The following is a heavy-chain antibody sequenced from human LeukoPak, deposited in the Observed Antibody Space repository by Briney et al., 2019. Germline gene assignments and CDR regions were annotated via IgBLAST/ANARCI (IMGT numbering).Heavy chain of an antibody. CDR1: GGSFSGYY. CDR2: IYYSGST. J-gene: IGHJ4*02. D-gene: IGHD3-10*01. Sequence: SETLSLTCAVYGGSFSGYYWSWIRQPPGKGLEWIGSIYYSGSTYYNPSLKSRVTISLDTSKNQFSLKLSSVTAADTAVYYCARQTMVRGNDYWGQGTLVTVSS. CDR3: ARQTMVRGNDY. V-gene: IGHV4-34*01.